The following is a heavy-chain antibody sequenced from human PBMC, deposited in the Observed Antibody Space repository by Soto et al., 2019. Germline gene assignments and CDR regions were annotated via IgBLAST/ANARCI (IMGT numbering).Heavy chain of an antibody. CDR1: GGPISSSSYY. D-gene: IGHD6-13*01. V-gene: IGHV4-39*01. CDR3: ARRSYSSTFDP. Sequence: QLQLQESGPGLVKPSETLSLTCTVSGGPISSSSYYWGWIRQPPGKGLEWIGSIYYSGSTYYTPSLKSRVTISVDTSKNQFSLKLSSVTAADTAVYYCARRSYSSTFDPWGQGTLVTVSS. CDR2: IYYSGST. J-gene: IGHJ5*02.